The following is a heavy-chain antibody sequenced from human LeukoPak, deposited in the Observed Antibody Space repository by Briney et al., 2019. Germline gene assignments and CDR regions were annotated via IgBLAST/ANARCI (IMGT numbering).Heavy chain of an antibody. CDR3: ARDGSGGDCYFDI. V-gene: IGHV4-59*12. D-gene: IGHD2-21*02. CDR2: IYYSGST. J-gene: IGHJ3*02. CDR1: GGSISSYY. Sequence: SETLSLTCTVSGGSISSYYWSWIRQPPGKGLEWIGYIYYSGSTYNNPSLKSRVTISVDTSKNQFSLKLSSVTAADTAVYYCARDGSGGDCYFDIWGQGTMVTVSS.